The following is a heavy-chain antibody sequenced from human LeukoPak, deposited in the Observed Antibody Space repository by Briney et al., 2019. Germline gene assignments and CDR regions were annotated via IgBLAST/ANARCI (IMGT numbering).Heavy chain of an antibody. CDR1: GGSISSYY. CDR2: IYYSGST. CDR3: ARTAGVDAFDI. V-gene: IGHV4-59*12. J-gene: IGHJ3*02. D-gene: IGHD3-10*01. Sequence: SETLSLTCTVSGGSISSYYWSWIRQPPGKGLEWIGYIYYSGSTNYNPSLKSRVTISVDTSKNQFSLKLSSVTAADTAVYYCARTAGVDAFDIWGQGTMVTVSS.